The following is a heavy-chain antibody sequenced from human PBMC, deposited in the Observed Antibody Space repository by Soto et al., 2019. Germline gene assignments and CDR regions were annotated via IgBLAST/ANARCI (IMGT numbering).Heavy chain of an antibody. J-gene: IGHJ4*02. Sequence: QVQLVQSGAEVKKPGASVKVSCKAPGYIFPSSTISWVRQAPGQGLEWMGWISAYNGNIKDAQKFQGRFTMTTDTSTSTAYMELRSLTSADTAMYYCAIANYGDNDYWGQGTRVTVSS. V-gene: IGHV1-18*01. D-gene: IGHD4-17*01. CDR3: AIANYGDNDY. CDR1: GYIFPSST. CDR2: ISAYNGNI.